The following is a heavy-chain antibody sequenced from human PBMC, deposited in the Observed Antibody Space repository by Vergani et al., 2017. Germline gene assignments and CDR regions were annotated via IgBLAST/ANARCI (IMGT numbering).Heavy chain of an antibody. D-gene: IGHD2-2*01. CDR2: ISSSSSYI. J-gene: IGHJ4*02. CDR3: ARAHWDIVVVPAATGLDY. Sequence: ELQLVESGGGLVKPGGSLRLSCAASGFTFSSYSMNWVRQAPGKGLEWVSSISSSSSYIYYADSVKGRFTISRDNAKNSLYLQMNSLRAEDTAVYYCARAHWDIVVVPAATGLDYWGQGTLVTVSS. CDR1: GFTFSSYS. V-gene: IGHV3-21*01.